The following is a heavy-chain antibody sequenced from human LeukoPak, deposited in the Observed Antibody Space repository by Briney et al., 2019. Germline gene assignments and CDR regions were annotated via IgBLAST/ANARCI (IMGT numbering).Heavy chain of an antibody. Sequence: SETLSLTCAVYGGSFSGYYWSWIRQPPGKGLEWIGEINHSGSTNYNPSLKSRVTISVDTSKNQFSLRLSSVTAADTAVYYCARGQLSSGGSWSSVYFQHWGQGTLVTVSS. D-gene: IGHD2-15*01. J-gene: IGHJ1*01. CDR3: ARGQLSSGGSWSSVYFQH. CDR2: INHSGST. V-gene: IGHV4-34*01. CDR1: GGSFSGYY.